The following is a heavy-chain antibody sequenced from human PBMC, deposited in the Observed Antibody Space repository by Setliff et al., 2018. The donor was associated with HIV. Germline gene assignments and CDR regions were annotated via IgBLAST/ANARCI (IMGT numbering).Heavy chain of an antibody. Sequence: PGESLKISCAASGFTFSNYAMHWVRQAPGKGLEWVAVISYDGSNKYYADSVKGRFTISRDNAKNSLYLQMNSLRAEDTAVYYCARSVIGYYYYGMDVWGQGTLVTVS. J-gene: IGHJ6*02. CDR2: ISYDGSNK. CDR3: ARSVIGYYYYGMDV. CDR1: GFTFSNYA. V-gene: IGHV3-30-3*01. D-gene: IGHD3-10*01.